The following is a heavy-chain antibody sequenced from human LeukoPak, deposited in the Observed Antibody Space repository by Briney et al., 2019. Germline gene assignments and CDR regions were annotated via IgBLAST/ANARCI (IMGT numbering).Heavy chain of an antibody. D-gene: IGHD1-26*01. CDR3: ASGPSYSGSNEHFDS. CDR1: GYTFSSYT. J-gene: IGHJ4*02. V-gene: IGHV7-4-1*02. CDR2: INTNTGNP. Sequence: GASVKVSCKASGYTFSSYTMNWVRRAPGQGLEWMGWINTNTGNPTYAQDYTGRFVFSLDTSVSTTYLQISRLKAEDTAVYYCASGPSYSGSNEHFDSWGQGTLVTVSS.